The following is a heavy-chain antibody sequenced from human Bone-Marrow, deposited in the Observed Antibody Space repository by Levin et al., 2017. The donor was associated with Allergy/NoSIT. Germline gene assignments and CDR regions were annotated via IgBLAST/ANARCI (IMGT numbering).Heavy chain of an antibody. D-gene: IGHD1-14*01. CDR2: FDFSGNT. CDR3: ARARSVAPASSLLRYWYIDL. V-gene: IGHV4-61*09. CDR1: AGSISSGNHQ. J-gene: IGHJ2*01. Sequence: SQTLSLTCAVSAGSISSGNHQWTWIRQPAGGALEWVGHFDFSGNTYYNPSLESRVSISIDTSKNQFALKLTAVTAPDTAVYYCARARSVAPASSLLRYWYIDLWGRGTQVTVSA.